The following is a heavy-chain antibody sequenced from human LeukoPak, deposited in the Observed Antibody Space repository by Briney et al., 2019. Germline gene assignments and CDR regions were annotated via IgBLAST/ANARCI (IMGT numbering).Heavy chain of an antibody. CDR1: GGSFSGYY. CDR3: PRGLNYYDNSDHYYLDY. Sequence: SETLSLTCAVYGGSFSGYYWIWIRQPPGKGLEWIGEINHSASTNYNPSLKSRVTISVDTSRNQFSLKLSSVTAADTAVYYCPRGLNYYDNSDHYYLDYWGQGTLVTVSS. CDR2: INHSAST. V-gene: IGHV4-34*01. D-gene: IGHD3-22*01. J-gene: IGHJ4*02.